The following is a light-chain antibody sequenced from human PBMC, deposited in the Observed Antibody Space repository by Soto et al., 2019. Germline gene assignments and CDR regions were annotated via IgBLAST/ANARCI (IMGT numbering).Light chain of an antibody. Sequence: IQLTQSPSSLSASVGDRVTITCRASQGISSYLAWYQQQPGKAPKLLISAASALQSGVPSRFSGSGSGTDFTLTISSLQPEDFATYYCQQLNSYPLTCGGGTKVEIK. CDR3: QQLNSYPLT. V-gene: IGKV1-9*01. CDR1: QGISSY. J-gene: IGKJ4*01. CDR2: AAS.